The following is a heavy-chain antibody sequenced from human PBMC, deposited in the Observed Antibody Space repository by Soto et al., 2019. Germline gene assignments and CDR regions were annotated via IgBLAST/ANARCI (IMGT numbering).Heavy chain of an antibody. CDR1: GFTLRSHR. CDR3: ATVFDL. V-gene: IGHV3-74*01. CDR2: IDTDGGGT. J-gene: IGHJ5*02. Sequence: DVQLVESGGGLVQPGGSLRVSCAASGFTLRSHRIHWVRQPPGKGLEWVSRIDTDGGGTSYADSVKGRFTISTDNAKNTVYLQMNGLRAEDTAVYYCATVFDLWGQGTLVTVSS.